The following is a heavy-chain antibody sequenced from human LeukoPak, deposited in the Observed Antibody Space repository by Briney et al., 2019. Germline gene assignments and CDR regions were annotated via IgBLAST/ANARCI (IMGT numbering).Heavy chain of an antibody. CDR1: GGTFISYA. CDR3: ANAVAGNYYYYGMDV. Sequence: ASVKVSCKASGGTFISYAISWVRQAPGQGLEWMGGIIPIFGTANYAQKFQGRVTITADESTSTAYMELSSLRSEDTAVYYCANAVAGNYYYYGMDVWGQGTTVTVSS. J-gene: IGHJ6*02. CDR2: IIPIFGTA. D-gene: IGHD6-19*01. V-gene: IGHV1-69*13.